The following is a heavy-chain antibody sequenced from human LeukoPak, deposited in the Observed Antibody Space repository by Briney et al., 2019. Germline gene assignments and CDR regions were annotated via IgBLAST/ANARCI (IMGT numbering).Heavy chain of an antibody. CDR3: ARHTILMTTSWFDP. J-gene: IGHJ5*02. CDR1: GGSFSGYY. CDR2: INHSGST. V-gene: IGHV4-34*01. Sequence: KPSETLSLTCAVYGGSFSGYYWSWIRQPPGKGLEWIGEINHSGSTNYNPSLKGRVTISVDTSKNQFSLKLSSVTAADTAVYYCARHTILMTTSWFDPWGQGTLVTVSS. D-gene: IGHD2/OR15-2a*01.